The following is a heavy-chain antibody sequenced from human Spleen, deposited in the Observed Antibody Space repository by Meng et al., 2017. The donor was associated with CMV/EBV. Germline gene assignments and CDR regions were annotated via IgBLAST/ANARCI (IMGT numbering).Heavy chain of an antibody. D-gene: IGHD3-3*01. V-gene: IGHV3-30*04. CDR2: ITHNGNTE. CDR1: GFSFRTSA. J-gene: IGHJ3*02. Sequence: GGSLRLSCAASGFSFRTSAMHWVRQTPVKGLEWVAVITHNGNTEHYSDSVKGRFTVSRDNSKSTLYLQLNSLRRDDSAIYYCATKLLSSGFDIWGLGTRVTVSS. CDR3: ATKLLSSGFDI.